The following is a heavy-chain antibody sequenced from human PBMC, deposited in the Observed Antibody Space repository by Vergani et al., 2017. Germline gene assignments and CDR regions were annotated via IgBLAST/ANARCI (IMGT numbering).Heavy chain of an antibody. V-gene: IGHV2-70*04. CDR1: GFSLSTRGMR. CDR3: GRSDGGYDFLFDP. J-gene: IGHJ5*02. D-gene: IGHD3-3*01. CDR2: IDWDDDK. Sequence: QVTLKESGPALVKPTQTLTLTCTFSGFSLSTRGMRVSWIRQPPGKALEWLAGIDWDDDKLYTTSLKTRLTISKDTSKNQVVLTMTNMDPVDTATYYCGRSDGGYDFLFDPWGQGTLVTVSS.